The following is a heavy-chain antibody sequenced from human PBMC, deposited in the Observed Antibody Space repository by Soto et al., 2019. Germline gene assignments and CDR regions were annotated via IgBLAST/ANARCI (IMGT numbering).Heavy chain of an antibody. D-gene: IGHD6-13*01. CDR2: ISYDGSNK. V-gene: IGHV3-30*03. CDR3: ATPLTIAAAGTFDY. Sequence: QVQLVESGGGVVQPGRSLRLSCAASGFTFSSYGMHWVRQAPGKGLEWVAVISYDGSNKYYADSVKGRFTISRDNSKNTLYLQMNSLRAEDTAVYYCATPLTIAAAGTFDYWGQGTLVTVSS. CDR1: GFTFSSYG. J-gene: IGHJ4*02.